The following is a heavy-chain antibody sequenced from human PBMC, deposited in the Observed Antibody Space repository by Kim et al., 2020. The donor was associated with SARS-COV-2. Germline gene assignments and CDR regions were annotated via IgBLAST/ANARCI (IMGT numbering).Heavy chain of an antibody. CDR1: GGSVSSGSYY. CDR3: ATFYSSGWPSWFDP. Sequence: SETLSLTCTVSGGSVSSGSYYWSWIRQPPGKGLEWIGYIYYSGSTNYNPSLKSRVTISVDTSKNQFSLKLSSVTAADTAVYYCATFYSSGWPSWFDPWGQGTLVTVSS. J-gene: IGHJ5*02. D-gene: IGHD6-19*01. V-gene: IGHV4-61*01. CDR2: IYYSGST.